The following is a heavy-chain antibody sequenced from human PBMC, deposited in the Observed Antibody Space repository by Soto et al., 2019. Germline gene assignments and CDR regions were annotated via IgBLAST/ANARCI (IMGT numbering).Heavy chain of an antibody. D-gene: IGHD2-21*02. CDR3: ARVCGGDCRHGMDV. V-gene: IGHV4-31*03. CDR1: GGSISSGGYY. Sequence: QVQLQESGPGLVKPSQTLSLTCTVSGGSISSGGYYWSWIRQHPGKGLEWIGYIYYSGSTYYNPSLKSRVTISVDTSKNQFSLRLSSVTAADTAVYYCARVCGGDCRHGMDVWGQGTTVTVSS. J-gene: IGHJ6*02. CDR2: IYYSGST.